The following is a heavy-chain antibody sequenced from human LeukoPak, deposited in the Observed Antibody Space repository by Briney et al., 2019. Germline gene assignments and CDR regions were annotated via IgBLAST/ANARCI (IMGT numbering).Heavy chain of an antibody. V-gene: IGHV3-49*04. Sequence: PVQSLRLSCTTSGFAFDDFAMSWVRQPAGKGLEWVGFIRRRAYGGAAEYAASVKGRFIISRDHSKGIAYLQMNSLKTEDTAVYYCSRNGLVDFDYWGQGSRVIVSP. CDR2: IRRRAYGGAA. CDR1: GFAFDDFA. J-gene: IGHJ4*02. CDR3: SRNGLVDFDY.